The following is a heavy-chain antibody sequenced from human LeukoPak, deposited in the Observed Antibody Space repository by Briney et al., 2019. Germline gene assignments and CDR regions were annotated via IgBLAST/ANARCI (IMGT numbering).Heavy chain of an antibody. V-gene: IGHV3-30*02. J-gene: IGHJ4*02. Sequence: GGSLRLSCAASGFNFSTYGMHWVRQAPGKGLEWVAFIQNDGSNKYYADSVKGRFTISRDNFKGTLHLQMNSLRAEDTAVYYCAKSSFSYGSGSYLDYWGQGTLVTGSS. CDR2: IQNDGSNK. D-gene: IGHD3-10*01. CDR3: AKSSFSYGSGSYLDY. CDR1: GFNFSTYG.